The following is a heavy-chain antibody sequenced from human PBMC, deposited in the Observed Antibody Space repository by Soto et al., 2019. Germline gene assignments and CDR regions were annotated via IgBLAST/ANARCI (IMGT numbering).Heavy chain of an antibody. CDR3: AKGSIAATPGGWFDP. CDR2: ISWNSGSI. V-gene: IGHV3-9*01. J-gene: IGHJ5*02. CDR1: GFTFDDYA. Sequence: GGSLRLSCAASGFTFDDYAMHWVRQAPGKGLEWVSGISWNSGSIGYADSVKGRFTISRDNAKNSLYLQMNSLRAEDTALYYCAKGSIAATPGGWFDPWGQGTLVTVSS. D-gene: IGHD6-13*01.